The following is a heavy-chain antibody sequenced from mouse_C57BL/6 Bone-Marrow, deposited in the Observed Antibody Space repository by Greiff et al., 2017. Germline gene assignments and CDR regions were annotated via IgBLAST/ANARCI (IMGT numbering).Heavy chain of an antibody. CDR1: GYSITSGYY. J-gene: IGHJ3*01. CDR3: ARDSVIYYGNSFAY. CDR2: ISYDGSN. V-gene: IGHV3-6*01. D-gene: IGHD2-1*01. Sequence: EVKLQESGPGLVKPSQSLSLTCSVTGYSITSGYYWNWIRQFPGNKLEWMGYISYDGSNNYNPSLKNRISITRDTSKNQFFLKLNSVTTEDTATNYCARDSVIYYGNSFAYWGQGTLVTVSA.